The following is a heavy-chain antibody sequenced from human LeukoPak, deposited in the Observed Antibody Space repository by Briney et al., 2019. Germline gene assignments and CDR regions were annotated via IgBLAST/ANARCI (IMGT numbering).Heavy chain of an antibody. D-gene: IGHD2-8*01. CDR1: GYTFADYY. Sequence: GASVKVSCKASGYTFADYYMHWVRQAPGQGLEWMGWINPNSGGTNYVQKFQGWVTMTRDTSISTAYMELSRLRSDDTAVYYCARGGNGYCTNGVCLAPFDYWGQGTLVTVSS. J-gene: IGHJ4*02. CDR3: ARGGNGYCTNGVCLAPFDY. V-gene: IGHV1-2*04. CDR2: INPNSGGT.